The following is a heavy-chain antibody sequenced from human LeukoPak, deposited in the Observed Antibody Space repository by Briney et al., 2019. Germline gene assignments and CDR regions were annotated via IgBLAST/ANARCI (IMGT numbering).Heavy chain of an antibody. Sequence: PGGSLRLSCAASGFTFSSYAMSWVRQAPGKGLEWVSGISGNGGSTYYVDSVKGRFTISRDNSKNTLYLQMNSLRAEDTAVYYCAKSSDYYPCNRFDPWGQGTLVTVSS. D-gene: IGHD4-17*01. CDR2: ISGNGGST. CDR1: GFTFSSYA. V-gene: IGHV3-23*01. CDR3: AKSSDYYPCNRFDP. J-gene: IGHJ5*02.